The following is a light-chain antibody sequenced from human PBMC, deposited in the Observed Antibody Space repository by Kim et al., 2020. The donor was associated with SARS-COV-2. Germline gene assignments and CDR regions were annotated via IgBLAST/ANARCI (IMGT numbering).Light chain of an antibody. CDR3: QQANSSPRMYT. CDR2: GAS. Sequence: SVGDRVTITCRASQDISSWLAWYQQIPGKAPKLLIYGASSLQSGVPSRFGGSGSGTDFTLTISSLQPEDFATYYCQQANSSPRMYTFGQGTKLEI. V-gene: IGKV1-12*01. CDR1: QDISSW. J-gene: IGKJ2*01.